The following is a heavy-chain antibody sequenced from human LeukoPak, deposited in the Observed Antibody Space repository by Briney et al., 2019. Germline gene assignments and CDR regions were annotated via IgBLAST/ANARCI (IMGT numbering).Heavy chain of an antibody. J-gene: IGHJ3*01. CDR3: ARPDGSGTYAFDV. CDR2: IFPRDSDT. V-gene: IGHV5-51*01. CDR1: GYTFTNYW. D-gene: IGHD3-10*01. Sequence: GESLKISCQGSGYTFTNYWIGWVRQMPGKGLEWMGFIFPRDSDTTYSPSLQGQDTISADKSINTAYLQWRSLKASDTAMYYCARPDGSGTYAFDVWGQGTMVTVS.